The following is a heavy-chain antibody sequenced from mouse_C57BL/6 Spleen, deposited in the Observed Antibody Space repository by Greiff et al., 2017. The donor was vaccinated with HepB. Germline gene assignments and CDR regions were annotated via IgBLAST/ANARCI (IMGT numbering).Heavy chain of an antibody. V-gene: IGHV5-9*01. CDR1: GFTFSSYT. D-gene: IGHD4-1*01. J-gene: IGHJ4*01. Sequence: EVQGVESGGGLVKPGGSLKLSCAASGFTFSSYTMSWVRQTPEKRLEWVATISGGGGNTYYPDSVKGRFTISRDNAKNTLYLQMSSLRSEDTALYYCARRIWEGAMDYWGQGTSVTVSS. CDR2: ISGGGGNT. CDR3: ARRIWEGAMDY.